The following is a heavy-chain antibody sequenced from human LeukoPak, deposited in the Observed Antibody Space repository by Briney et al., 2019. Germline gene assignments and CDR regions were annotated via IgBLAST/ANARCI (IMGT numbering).Heavy chain of an antibody. Sequence: GGSLRLSCAASGFTLSIYAMSWVRQAPGKGLEWVSAISGSGSDTYYADSVKGRFTISRDNPKNTLYLQMNSLRAEDTAVYYCTNRNWEPNFDYWGQGTLVTVSS. J-gene: IGHJ4*02. CDR3: TNRNWEPNFDY. V-gene: IGHV3-23*01. D-gene: IGHD1-14*01. CDR2: ISGSGSDT. CDR1: GFTLSIYA.